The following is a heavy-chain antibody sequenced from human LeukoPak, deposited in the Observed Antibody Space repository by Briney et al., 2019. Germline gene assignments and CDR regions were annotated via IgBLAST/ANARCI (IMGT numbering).Heavy chain of an antibody. CDR3: ARAGRGLRYFDWLTYDY. Sequence: GGSLRLSCAASGFTFSSYAMSWVRQAPGKGLEWVSAISGSGGSTYYADSVKGRFTISRGNSKNTLYLQMNSLRAEDTAVYYCARAGRGLRYFDWLTYDYWGQGTLVTVSS. CDR2: ISGSGGST. V-gene: IGHV3-23*01. CDR1: GFTFSSYA. D-gene: IGHD3-9*01. J-gene: IGHJ4*02.